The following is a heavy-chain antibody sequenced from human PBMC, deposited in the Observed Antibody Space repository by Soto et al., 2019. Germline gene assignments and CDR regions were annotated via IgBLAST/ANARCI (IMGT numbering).Heavy chain of an antibody. CDR2: INPNSGGT. Sequence: ASVKVSCKASGYTFTGYYMHWVRQAPGQGLEWMGWINPNSGGTNYAQKFQGWVTMTRDTSISTAYMELSRLRSDDTAVYYCERARSITMVRGAFDYWGQGTLVTVSS. D-gene: IGHD3-10*01. J-gene: IGHJ4*02. CDR3: ERARSITMVRGAFDY. CDR1: GYTFTGYY. V-gene: IGHV1-2*04.